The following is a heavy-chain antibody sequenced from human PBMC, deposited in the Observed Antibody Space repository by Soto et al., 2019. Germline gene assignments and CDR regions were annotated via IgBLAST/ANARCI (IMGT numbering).Heavy chain of an antibody. Sequence: GGSLRLSCAASVFTFSSYAMSLVRRAPGKGLEWVSAISASGGSTYYADSVKGRFTISRDNSKNTLYLQMNSLRAEDTAVYYCAKGTAADRTWIVYWGQGALVAVST. D-gene: IGHD6-13*01. J-gene: IGHJ4*02. CDR3: AKGTAADRTWIVY. V-gene: IGHV3-23*01. CDR1: VFTFSSYA. CDR2: ISASGGST.